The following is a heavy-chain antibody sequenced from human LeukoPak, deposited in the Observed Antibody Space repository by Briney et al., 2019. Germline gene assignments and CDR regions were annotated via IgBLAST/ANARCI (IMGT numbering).Heavy chain of an antibody. Sequence: GASVKVSCKASGYTFTGYYMHWVRQAPGQGLEWMGWINPNSGGTNYAQKFQGRVTMTRDTSISTAYMELRSLRSDDTAVYYCARMFTSQPTWLYYTNWFDPWGQGTLVTVSS. D-gene: IGHD3-3*01. CDR1: GYTFTGYY. CDR2: INPNSGGT. J-gene: IGHJ5*02. V-gene: IGHV1-2*02. CDR3: ARMFTSQPTWLYYTNWFDP.